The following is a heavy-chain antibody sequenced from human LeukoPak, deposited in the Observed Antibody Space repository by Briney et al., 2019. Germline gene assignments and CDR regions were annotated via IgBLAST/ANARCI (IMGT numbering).Heavy chain of an antibody. D-gene: IGHD3-22*01. CDR2: EKQDESEK. CDR1: GFTFSNYW. J-gene: IGHJ3*02. Sequence: GGSLRLSCAGSGFTFSNYWMTWVRQAPGKGLEWVANEKQDESEKHYVDSVKGRFTISRDNAKSSLYLRMDSLRVEDTAVYYCARDRDYHDDRSDYYYDAFDIWGQGTMVTVSS. CDR3: ARDRDYHDDRSDYYYDAFDI. V-gene: IGHV3-7*01.